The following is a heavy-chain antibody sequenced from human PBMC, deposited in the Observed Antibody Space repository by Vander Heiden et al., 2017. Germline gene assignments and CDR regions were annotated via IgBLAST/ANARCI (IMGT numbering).Heavy chain of an antibody. Sequence: QVQLQASGPGLVKPSPTLSLTCDVSGGSMSRRGYFWNWLRPSPGKGLEWDGYSYYRGPTYYPSYIQYLKDRLTISVEASESQFSLRLDSVTAADTAVYYCALGDDNTGYGRYDPWGQGTLVTVSS. J-gene: IGHJ5*02. CDR3: ALGDDNTGYGRYDP. V-gene: IGHV4-31*11. D-gene: IGHD3-22*01. CDR2: SYYRGPT. CDR1: GGSMSRRGYF.